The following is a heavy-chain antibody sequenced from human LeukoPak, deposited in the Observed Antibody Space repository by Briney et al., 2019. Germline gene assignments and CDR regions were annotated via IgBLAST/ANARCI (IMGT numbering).Heavy chain of an antibody. J-gene: IGHJ4*02. CDR2: IYHSGSN. CDR1: GGSISSSNW. V-gene: IGHV4-4*02. D-gene: IGHD5-18*01. Sequence: SETLSLICAAAGGSISSSNWWSWVRPPPGKGLEWIGEIYHSGSNNYNPSLKSRTTISANKSMNQFSLKLSSVTAADTAVYYCARARGGYSYGSPVFGYWGQGTLVTVSS. CDR3: ARARGGYSYGSPVFGY.